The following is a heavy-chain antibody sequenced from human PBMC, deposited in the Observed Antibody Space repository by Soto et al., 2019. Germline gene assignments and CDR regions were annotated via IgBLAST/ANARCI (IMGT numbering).Heavy chain of an antibody. CDR3: ARDLIYDYVWGSYRSPSGIDY. CDR1: GYTFTGYY. Sequence: ASVKVSCKASGYTFTGYYMHWVRQAPGQGLEWMGWINPNSGGTNYAQKFQGRVTMTRDTSISTAYMELSRLRSDDTAVYYCARDLIYDYVWGSYRSPSGIDYWGQGTLVTVSS. V-gene: IGHV1-2*02. J-gene: IGHJ4*02. CDR2: INPNSGGT. D-gene: IGHD3-16*02.